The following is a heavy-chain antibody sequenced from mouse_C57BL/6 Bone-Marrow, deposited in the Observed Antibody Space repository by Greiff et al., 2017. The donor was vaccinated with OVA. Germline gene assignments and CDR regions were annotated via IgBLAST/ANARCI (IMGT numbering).Heavy chain of an antibody. V-gene: IGHV5-17*01. D-gene: IGHD1-1*01. Sequence: EVKVVESGGGLVKPGGSLKLSCAASGFTFSDYGMHWVRQAPEKGLEWVAYISSGSSTIYYADPVKGRFTISRANAKNTLFLQRTSLRSGDTAMYYCARGFTTVVGYWYFDVWGTGTTVTVSS. CDR1: GFTFSDYG. CDR3: ARGFTTVVGYWYFDV. CDR2: ISSGSSTI. J-gene: IGHJ1*03.